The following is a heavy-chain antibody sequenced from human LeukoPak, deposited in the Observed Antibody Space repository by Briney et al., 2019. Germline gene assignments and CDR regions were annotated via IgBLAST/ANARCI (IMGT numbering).Heavy chain of an antibody. V-gene: IGHV3-74*01. CDR2: IESDGSST. Sequence: GGSLRLSCAASGFTFSGHWMLWVRQAPGKGLVWVSRIESDGSSTTYADSVRGRFTISRDNDKNTLYLQMNSLRAEDTAVYYCAREHRGAGATVDYWGQGTLVTVSS. D-gene: IGHD1-26*01. J-gene: IGHJ4*02. CDR3: AREHRGAGATVDY. CDR1: GFTFSGHW.